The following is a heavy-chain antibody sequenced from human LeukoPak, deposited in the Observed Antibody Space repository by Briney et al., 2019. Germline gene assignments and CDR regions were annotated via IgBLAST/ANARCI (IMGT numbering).Heavy chain of an antibody. D-gene: IGHD3-22*01. CDR1: VGSTNGHY. CDR3: ARVVPSGYDSSGYFAKYFDY. CDR2: IYYIGNT. V-gene: IGHV4-59*11. Sequence: PSETLSLTCTVSVGSTNGHYWTWIRQPPGKELEWIGYIYYIGNTDYNPSLKSRVTISVDTSKNQFSLNLSSVTAADTAVYYCARVVPSGYDSSGYFAKYFDYWGQEILVTVSS. J-gene: IGHJ4*02.